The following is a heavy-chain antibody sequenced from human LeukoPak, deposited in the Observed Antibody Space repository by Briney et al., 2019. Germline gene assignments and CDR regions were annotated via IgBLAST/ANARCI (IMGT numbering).Heavy chain of an antibody. CDR2: ISSSSSTM. D-gene: IGHD1-14*01. CDR3: ARGGQPPHHPRYYYYYYMDV. V-gene: IGHV3-48*01. Sequence: GGSLRLSCAASGFSFSSYAMNWVRQAPGKGLEWVSYISSSSSTMYYADSVKGRFSISRDNAKKSLYLQMNSLRAEDTAVYYCARGGQPPHHPRYYYYYYMDVWGKGTTVTVSS. J-gene: IGHJ6*03. CDR1: GFSFSSYA.